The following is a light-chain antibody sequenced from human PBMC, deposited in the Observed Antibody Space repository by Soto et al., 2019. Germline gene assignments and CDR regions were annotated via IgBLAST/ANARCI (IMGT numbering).Light chain of an antibody. Sequence: QSVLTQPASVSGSPGQSITISCTGTRSDVGGYNFVSWYQHHPGKAPKLLIYEATKRPSGISNRFSASKSANTASLTVSGLQTEDEADYYCSSYAGLNNFIVFGTGTNVTVL. V-gene: IGLV2-23*01. CDR3: SSYAGLNNFIV. J-gene: IGLJ1*01. CDR2: EAT. CDR1: RSDVGGYNF.